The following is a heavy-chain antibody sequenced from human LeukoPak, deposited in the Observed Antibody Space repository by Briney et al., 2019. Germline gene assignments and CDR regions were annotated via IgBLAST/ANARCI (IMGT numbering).Heavy chain of an antibody. J-gene: IGHJ4*02. V-gene: IGHV3-7*01. CDR3: ARGVGVIGNYYFDY. CDR2: IKQVGSEK. Sequence: GGSLRLSCAASGFTSSSYWMSWVRQAQGKGLEWVAKIKQVGSEKNYVNSVKGRSTISRDNAKTSLYLQRNSLRAEDTAVYYCARGVGVIGNYYFDYWGQGNLVTVSS. CDR1: GFTSSSYW. D-gene: IGHD4-23*01.